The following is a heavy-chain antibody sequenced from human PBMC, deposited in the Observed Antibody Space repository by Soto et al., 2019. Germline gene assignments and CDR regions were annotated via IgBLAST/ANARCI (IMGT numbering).Heavy chain of an antibody. CDR3: ARRGYSSSWYYYYYYDSVFDY. Sequence: ASRRDSNKTSGYTFLTYNNTRVRPATGQGPARMGWMNPNSGNTGYAQKFQGRVTMTRNTSISTAYMELSSLRSEDTAVYYCARRGYSSSWYYYYYYDSVFDYWGQGTLVTVSS. V-gene: IGHV1-8*01. CDR1: GYTFLTYN. D-gene: IGHD6-13*01. CDR2: MNPNSGNT. J-gene: IGHJ4*02.